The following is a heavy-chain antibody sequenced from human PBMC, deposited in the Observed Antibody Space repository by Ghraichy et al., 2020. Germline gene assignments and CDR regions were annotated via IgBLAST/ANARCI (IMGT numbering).Heavy chain of an antibody. D-gene: IGHD2-2*01. CDR1: SYTFSNHG. CDR3: ARDTCSSTRCPIYYYYGMDV. Sequence: ASVKVSCKACSYTFSNHGINCVRQAPGQGLKWMGWINGFNGDTFYAQKFQGRVTLTTDTSSSTAYMEVRGLTSDDTATYYCARDTCSSTRCPIYYYYGMDVSGQGTT. J-gene: IGHJ6*02. V-gene: IGHV1-18*01. CDR2: INGFNGDT.